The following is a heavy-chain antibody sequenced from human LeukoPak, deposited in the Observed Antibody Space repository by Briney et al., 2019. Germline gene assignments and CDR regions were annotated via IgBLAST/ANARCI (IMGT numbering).Heavy chain of an antibody. J-gene: IGHJ4*02. Sequence: SETLSLTCTASGYSISSGYYWGWIRQPPGKGLEWIGSIYHSGSTYYNPSLKSRVTISVDTSKNQFSLKLSSVTAADTAVYYCARERGVREQLGSDWGQGTLVTVSS. D-gene: IGHD1-26*01. CDR2: IYHSGST. CDR3: ARERGVREQLGSD. CDR1: GYSISSGYY. V-gene: IGHV4-38-2*02.